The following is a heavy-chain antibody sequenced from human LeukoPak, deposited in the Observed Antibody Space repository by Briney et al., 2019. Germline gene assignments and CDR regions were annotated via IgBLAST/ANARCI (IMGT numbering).Heavy chain of an antibody. Sequence: ASVKVSCKASGYTFTSYDINWVRQATGQGLEWMGWMNPNSGNTGYAQKFQGGVTMTRNTSISTAYMELSSLRSEDTAVYYCARVGKGDKEFDYWGQGTLVTVSS. CDR1: GYTFTSYD. V-gene: IGHV1-8*01. D-gene: IGHD2-21*02. J-gene: IGHJ4*02. CDR2: MNPNSGNT. CDR3: ARVGKGDKEFDY.